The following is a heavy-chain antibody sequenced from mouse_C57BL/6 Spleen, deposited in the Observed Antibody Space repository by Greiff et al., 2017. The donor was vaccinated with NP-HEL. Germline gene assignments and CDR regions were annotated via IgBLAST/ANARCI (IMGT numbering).Heavy chain of an antibody. Sequence: EVQLVESGGGLVKPGGSLKLSCAASGFTFSDYGMHWVRQAPEKGLEWVAYISSGSSTIYYADTVKGRFTISRDNAKNTLFLQMTSLRSEDTAMYYCARKAVATGRYAMDYWGQGTSVTVSS. CDR3: ARKAVATGRYAMDY. CDR1: GFTFSDYG. J-gene: IGHJ4*01. V-gene: IGHV5-17*01. D-gene: IGHD1-1*01. CDR2: ISSGSSTI.